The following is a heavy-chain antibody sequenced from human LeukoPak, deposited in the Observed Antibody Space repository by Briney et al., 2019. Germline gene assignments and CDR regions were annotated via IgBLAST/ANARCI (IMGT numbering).Heavy chain of an antibody. CDR3: ARASLLRYFEGFDY. J-gene: IGHJ4*02. D-gene: IGHD3-9*01. CDR1: GGSISSGGYS. CDR2: FYHSGST. V-gene: IGHV4-30-2*01. Sequence: SQTLSLTCAVSGGSISSGGYSWSWIRQPPGKGLEWIGYFYHSGSTYYNPSLKGRVAISVDRSKHQFSLKLSSVTAADTAVYYCARASLLRYFEGFDYWGQGTLVTVSS.